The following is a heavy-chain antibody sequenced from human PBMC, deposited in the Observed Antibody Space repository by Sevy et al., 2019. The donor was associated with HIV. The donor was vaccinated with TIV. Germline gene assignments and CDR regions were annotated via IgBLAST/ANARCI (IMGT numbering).Heavy chain of an antibody. D-gene: IGHD2-8*02. CDR2: ISYDGSNK. CDR3: AGWSMDDFDY. CDR1: GFTFSSYA. J-gene: IGHJ4*02. V-gene: IGHV3-30*04. Sequence: GGSLRLSCAASGFTFSSYAMHWVRQAPGKGLEWVAVISYDGSNKYYADSVKGRFTISRDNSKNTLYLQMNSLRAEDTAVDYCAGWSMDDFDYWGQGTLVTVSS.